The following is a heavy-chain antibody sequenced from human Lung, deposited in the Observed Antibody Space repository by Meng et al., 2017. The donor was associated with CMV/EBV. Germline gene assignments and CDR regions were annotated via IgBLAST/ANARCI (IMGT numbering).Heavy chain of an antibody. J-gene: IGHJ5*02. CDR2: ISGYNDNT. Sequence: ASVKVSCKASGYTFTNYGISWVRQAPGQGLEWMGWISGYNDNTDYTQKFQGRVTMTTDKSTSTAYMELRSLRSDDTAVYYCARSHYYDFWRGYFSVPRDPWGQGTLVTVSS. V-gene: IGHV1-18*01. CDR1: GYTFTNYG. D-gene: IGHD3-3*01. CDR3: ARSHYYDFWRGYFSVPRDP.